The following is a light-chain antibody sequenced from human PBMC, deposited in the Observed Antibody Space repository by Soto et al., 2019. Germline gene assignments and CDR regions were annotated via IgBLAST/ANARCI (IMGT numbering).Light chain of an antibody. CDR3: CAYAGSSTWV. CDR1: SSDVGNYNL. CDR2: EDN. V-gene: IGLV2-23*01. Sequence: QSALTQPASVSGSPGQSITISCTGTSSDVGNYNLVSWYQQHPGKAPKLMIYEDNKRPSRVSNRFSGSKSGNTASLTISGLPAEDEADYYCCAYAGSSTWVFGGGTKLTVL. J-gene: IGLJ3*02.